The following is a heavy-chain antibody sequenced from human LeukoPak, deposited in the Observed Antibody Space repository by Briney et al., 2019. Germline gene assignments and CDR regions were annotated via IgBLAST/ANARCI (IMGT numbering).Heavy chain of an antibody. D-gene: IGHD1-1*01. J-gene: IGHJ4*02. CDR2: IRSKAYGETA. V-gene: IGHV3-49*03. CDR1: GFTFGDYA. CDR3: TRDRGAYNLYDY. Sequence: GGSLRFSCTVSGFTFGDYAMSWIRQAPGKGLEWVGFIRSKAYGETADYVASVKGRFTISRDDSKAIAYLQMNSLKTEDTAVYHCTRDRGAYNLYDYWGQGTLVTVSS.